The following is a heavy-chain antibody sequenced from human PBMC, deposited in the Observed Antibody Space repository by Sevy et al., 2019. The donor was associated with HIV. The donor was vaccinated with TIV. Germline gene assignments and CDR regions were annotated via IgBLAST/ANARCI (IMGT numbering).Heavy chain of an antibody. J-gene: IGHJ4*02. D-gene: IGHD2-2*01. V-gene: IGHV3-30-3*01. Sequence: GGSLRLSCAASGFTFSSYAMHWVRQAPGKGLEWVAVISYDGSNKYYADSVKGRFTISRDNSKNTLYLQMSSLRAEDTAVYYCARGGEGSTYQLPSYWGQGTLVTVSS. CDR1: GFTFSSYA. CDR3: ARGGEGSTYQLPSY. CDR2: ISYDGSNK.